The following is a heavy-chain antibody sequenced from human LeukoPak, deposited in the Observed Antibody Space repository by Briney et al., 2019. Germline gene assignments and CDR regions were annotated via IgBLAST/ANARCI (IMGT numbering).Heavy chain of an antibody. V-gene: IGHV1-46*01. CDR1: GYIFTSYY. D-gene: IGHD2-8*01. CDR2: INPSGGST. CDR3: ARVGGYCTNGVCLDAFDI. Sequence: ASVKVSRKASGYIFTSYYMHWVRQAPGQGLEWMGIINPSGGSTSYAQKFQGRVTMTRDTSTSTVYMELSSLRSEDTAVYYCARVGGYCTNGVCLDAFDIWGQGTMVTVSS. J-gene: IGHJ3*02.